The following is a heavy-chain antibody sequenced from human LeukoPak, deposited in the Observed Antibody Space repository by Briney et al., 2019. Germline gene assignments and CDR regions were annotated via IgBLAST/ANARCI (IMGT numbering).Heavy chain of an antibody. J-gene: IGHJ4*02. V-gene: IGHV1-18*01. CDR1: GYTFTSFG. Sequence: ASVKVSCKASGYTFTSFGVSWVRQAPGQGLEWMGWVSAYNGNIQYAQKLQGRVTMTTDISTSTAYMDLRSLRSDDTAVYYCVRDLGTLERMIFSDYWGRGTLVTVSS. D-gene: IGHD1-1*01. CDR2: VSAYNGNI. CDR3: VRDLGTLERMIFSDY.